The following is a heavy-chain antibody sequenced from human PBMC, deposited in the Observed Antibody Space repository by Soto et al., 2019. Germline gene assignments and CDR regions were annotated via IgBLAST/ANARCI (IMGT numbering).Heavy chain of an antibody. V-gene: IGHV1-3*01. CDR3: ARGLGGWPDY. Sequence: EASVKVSCKASGYTFTSYAMHWVRQAPGQRLEWMGWINAGNGNTKYSQKFQGRVTITIDTSASTAYMELSSLRSEDTAIYYCARGLGGWPDYWGQGTLVTVSS. D-gene: IGHD6-19*01. CDR1: GYTFTSYA. CDR2: INAGNGNT. J-gene: IGHJ4*02.